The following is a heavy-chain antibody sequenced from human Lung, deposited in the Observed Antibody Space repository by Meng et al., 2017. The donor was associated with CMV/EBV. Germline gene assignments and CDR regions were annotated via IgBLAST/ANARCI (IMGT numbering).Heavy chain of an antibody. V-gene: IGHV1-2*02. CDR2: VNSNNDAT. D-gene: IGHD6-19*01. CDR1: GFTFSDYY. Sequence: QVDLVSPGAEMKKPGASVKVSCPTSGFTFSDYYIHWVRQAPGQGLEWMGWVNSNNDATNYARKFQGRVSMTRDTSISTAHMELSRLMSDDTAVYYCVRSSGWSLFDYWGQGTLVTVSS. J-gene: IGHJ4*02. CDR3: VRSSGWSLFDY.